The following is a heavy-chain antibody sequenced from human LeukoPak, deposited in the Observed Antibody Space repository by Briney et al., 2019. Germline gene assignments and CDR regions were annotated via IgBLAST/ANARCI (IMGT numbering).Heavy chain of an antibody. D-gene: IGHD5-18*01. J-gene: IGHJ4*02. CDR1: GGSISSHC. CDR2: VSPSGST. V-gene: IGHV4-4*07. Sequence: SETLSLTCTVSGGSISSHCWSWIRQPAGKGLEWIGRVSPSGSTNYNPSLKSRVTISVDTSKNQFSLKLSSVTAADTAVYYCARVGKYSYGDYYFDYWGQGTLVTVSS. CDR3: ARVGKYSYGDYYFDY.